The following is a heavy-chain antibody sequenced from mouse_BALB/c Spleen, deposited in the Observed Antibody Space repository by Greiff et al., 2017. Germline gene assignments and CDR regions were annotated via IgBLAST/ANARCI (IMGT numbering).Heavy chain of an antibody. J-gene: IGHJ2*01. Sequence: QVQLQQSGAELVRPGSSVKISCKASGYAFSSYWMNWVKQRPGQGLEWIGQIYPGDGDTNYKGKFKGKATLTADKSSTTAYMQLSSLTSEDSAVYFYARLRRDYFDYWGQGTTLTVSS. V-gene: IGHV1-80*01. CDR1: GYAFSSYW. CDR2: IYPGDGDT. CDR3: ARLRRDYFDY.